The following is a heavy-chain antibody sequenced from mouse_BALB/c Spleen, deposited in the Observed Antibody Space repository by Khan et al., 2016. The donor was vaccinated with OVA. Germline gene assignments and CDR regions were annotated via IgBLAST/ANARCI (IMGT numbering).Heavy chain of an antibody. Sequence: VQLQQSGTVLARPGASVKMSCKTSGYSFTSYWMHWIKQRPGQGLEWIGAIYPGNSDANYNQKFKDKAKLTAVTSASTANLELSSLTDEDSAVYYCTRWGDWFAYWGQGTLVTVSA. D-gene: IGHD2-13*01. CDR1: GYSFTSYW. CDR3: TRWGDWFAY. J-gene: IGHJ3*01. V-gene: IGHV1-5*01. CDR2: IYPGNSDA.